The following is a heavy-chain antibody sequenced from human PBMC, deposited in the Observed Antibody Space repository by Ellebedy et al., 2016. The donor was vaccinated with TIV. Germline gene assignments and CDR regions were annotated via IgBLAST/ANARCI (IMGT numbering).Heavy chain of an antibody. CDR3: AREGADCSGGSCYYFDF. J-gene: IGHJ4*02. Sequence: MPGGSLRLSCTVPGGSISSSRYYWGWIRQPPGKGLAWIGSIYYSGCTYYNTSLKSRVTISVDTSKNQFSLRLGSVTAADTAVYYCAREGADCSGGSCYYFDFWGQGTLVTVSS. CDR1: GGSISSSRYY. V-gene: IGHV4-39*02. CDR2: IYYSGCT. D-gene: IGHD2-15*01.